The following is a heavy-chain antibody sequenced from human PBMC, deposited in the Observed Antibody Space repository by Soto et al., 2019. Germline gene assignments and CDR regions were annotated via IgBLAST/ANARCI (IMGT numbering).Heavy chain of an antibody. J-gene: IGHJ6*02. CDR1: GGSFSGYY. Sequence: SETLSLTCAVYGGSFSGYYWSWIRQPPGKGLEWIGEINHSGSTNYNPSLKSRVTISVDTSKNQFSLKLSSVTAADTAVYYCARGLMVAAASIAGMDVWGQGTTVTVSS. V-gene: IGHV4-34*01. CDR2: INHSGST. D-gene: IGHD6-13*01. CDR3: ARGLMVAAASIAGMDV.